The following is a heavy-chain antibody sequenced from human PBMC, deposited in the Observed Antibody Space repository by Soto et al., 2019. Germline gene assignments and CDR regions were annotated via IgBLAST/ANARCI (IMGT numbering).Heavy chain of an antibody. CDR1: GFTFSSYT. V-gene: IGHV3-48*02. CDR2: ISSSSSTI. CDR3: ARNYDFWSCDRPNDAFDI. D-gene: IGHD3-3*01. J-gene: IGHJ3*02. Sequence: PGGSLRLSCAASGFTFSSYTMNWVRQAPGKGLEWVSYISSSSSTIYYADSVKGRFTISRDNAKNSLYLQMNSLRDEDTAVYYCARNYDFWSCDRPNDAFDIWGPVT.